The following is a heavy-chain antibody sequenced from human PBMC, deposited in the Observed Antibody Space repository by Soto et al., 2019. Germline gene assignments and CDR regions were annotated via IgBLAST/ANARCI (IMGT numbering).Heavy chain of an antibody. CDR3: ARVGYYDSSGYYYRSLFDP. CDR2: IYYSGST. Sequence: PSEPLPLTDTVSGGSISNYYWSWIRQPPGKGLEWIGYIYYSGSTNYNPSLKSRVTISVDTSKNQFSLKLSSVTAADTAVYYCARVGYYDSSGYYYRSLFDPWGQGTLVTVSS. CDR1: GGSISNYY. V-gene: IGHV4-59*01. J-gene: IGHJ5*02. D-gene: IGHD3-22*01.